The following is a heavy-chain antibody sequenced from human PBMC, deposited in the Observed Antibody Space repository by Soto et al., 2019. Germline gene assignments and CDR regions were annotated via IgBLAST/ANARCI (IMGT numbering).Heavy chain of an antibody. CDR1: GYMFTSYG. CDR3: ARFNGSGTNYDMEV. J-gene: IGHJ6*03. V-gene: IGHV1-18*01. CDR2: ISVNNGNT. D-gene: IGHD3-10*01. Sequence: QVPLVQSGAELKKPGASAKVSCKASGYMFTSYGISWVRQAPGQGLEWMAWISVNNGNTNYAQKFQGRVTMTTDTSTQTSHMELTVLKHDDTQLYYGARFNGSGTNYDMEVWGKWTKVIVSS.